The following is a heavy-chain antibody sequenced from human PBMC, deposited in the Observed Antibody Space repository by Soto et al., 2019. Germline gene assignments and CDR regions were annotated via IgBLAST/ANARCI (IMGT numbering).Heavy chain of an antibody. CDR1: GFTFSSYA. D-gene: IGHD1-26*01. Sequence: EVQLLESGGGLVQHGGSLRLSCAASGFTFSSYAMSWVRQAPGKGLEWVSAISGSGGSTYYADSVKGRFTISRDNSKNPLDLQTNSLRAEDTAVYYCAKDGVGAVYYYYYGMDVWGQGSTVTVSS. V-gene: IGHV3-23*01. J-gene: IGHJ6*02. CDR2: ISGSGGST. CDR3: AKDGVGAVYYYYYGMDV.